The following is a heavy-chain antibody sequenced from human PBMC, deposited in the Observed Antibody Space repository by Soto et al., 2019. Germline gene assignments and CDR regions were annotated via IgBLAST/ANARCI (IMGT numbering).Heavy chain of an antibody. Sequence: EVQLVETGGGLIQPGGSLRLSCVASGFTVSSNYMGWVRQAPGKGLEWVSVIYSGGSTYYADSVKGRFTISRDNSKHTVYLQMNSLRAEDTAVYYCARAYYYDSSGYPNAFDMWGQGTMVTVSS. J-gene: IGHJ3*02. CDR2: IYSGGST. V-gene: IGHV3-53*02. CDR1: GFTVSSNY. CDR3: ARAYYYDSSGYPNAFDM. D-gene: IGHD3-22*01.